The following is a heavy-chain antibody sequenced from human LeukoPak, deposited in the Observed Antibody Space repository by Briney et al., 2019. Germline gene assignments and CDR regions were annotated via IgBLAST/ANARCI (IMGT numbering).Heavy chain of an antibody. CDR3: ARLQSYSFNY. Sequence: GESLKISCKGFGYSFTNSWICWVRQMPGKGLEWMGNIYPGDSDTRYSPSFQGQVTISADKSISTAYLQWSGLKASDTAMYYCARLQSYSFNYWGQGTLVTVSS. CDR2: IYPGDSDT. J-gene: IGHJ4*02. D-gene: IGHD4-11*01. V-gene: IGHV5-51*01. CDR1: GYSFTNSW.